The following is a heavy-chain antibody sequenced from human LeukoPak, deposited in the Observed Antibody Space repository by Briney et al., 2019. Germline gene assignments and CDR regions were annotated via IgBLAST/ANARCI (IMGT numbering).Heavy chain of an antibody. CDR1: GFTFSNAW. D-gene: IGHD2-2*01. V-gene: IGHV3-15*01. Sequence: GGSLRLSCAASGFTFSNAWMSWVRQAPGKGLEWVGRIKSKTDGGTTDYAAPVKGRFTISRDDSKNTLYLQMNSLKTEDTAVYYCTTVNTSYRYYYYYYYMDVWGKGTTVTVSS. CDR2: IKSKTDGGTT. J-gene: IGHJ6*03. CDR3: TTVNTSYRYYYYYYYMDV.